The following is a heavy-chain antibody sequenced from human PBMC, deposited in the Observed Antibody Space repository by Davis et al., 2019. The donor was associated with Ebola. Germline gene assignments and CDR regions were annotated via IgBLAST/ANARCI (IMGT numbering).Heavy chain of an antibody. J-gene: IGHJ1*01. CDR3: AREGPCSGGSCYFPE. V-gene: IGHV4-59*01. CDR1: GGSISSYY. CDR2: IYYSGST. Sequence: SETLSLTCTVSGGSISSYYWSWIRQPPGKGLEWIGYIYYSGSTNYNPSLKSRVTISVDTSKNQFSLKLSSVTAADTAVYYCAREGPCSGGSCYFPEWGQGTLVTVSS. D-gene: IGHD2-15*01.